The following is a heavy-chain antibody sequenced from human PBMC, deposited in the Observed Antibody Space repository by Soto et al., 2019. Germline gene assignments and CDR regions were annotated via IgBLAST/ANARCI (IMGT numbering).Heavy chain of an antibody. CDR1: GFTFSSYW. D-gene: IGHD3-9*01. V-gene: IGHV3-7*01. CDR2: IKQDGSEK. J-gene: IGHJ3*02. Sequence: GGSLRLSCAASGFTFSSYWMSWVRQAPGKGLEWVANIKQDGSEKYYVDSVKGRFTISRDNAKNSLYLQMNSLRAEDTAVYYCARDYYDILTGYSYDAFDIWGQGTMVTVSS. CDR3: ARDYYDILTGYSYDAFDI.